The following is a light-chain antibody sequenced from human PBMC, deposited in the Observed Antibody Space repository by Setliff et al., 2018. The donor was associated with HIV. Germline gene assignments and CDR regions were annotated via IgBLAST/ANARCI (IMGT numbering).Light chain of an antibody. CDR1: SGDVGRYNL. CDR3: CSNTGSNTYV. V-gene: IGLV2-23*01. J-gene: IGLJ1*01. CDR2: QAS. Sequence: QSALPQPASVSGSPGQPITISCTGTSGDVGRYNLVSWYQQQPGKPPKLMIYQASKRPSGVSNRSSGSKSGNTASLTISGLQAEDEADYYCCSNTGSNTYVFGTGTKVTVL.